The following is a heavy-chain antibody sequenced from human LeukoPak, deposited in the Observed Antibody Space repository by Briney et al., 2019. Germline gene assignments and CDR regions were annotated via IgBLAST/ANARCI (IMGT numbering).Heavy chain of an antibody. Sequence: GGSLRLSCAASGFTFSSYTMSWVRQAPGKGLEWVSAISGSGGSTYYADSVKGRFTISRDNSKNTLYLQMNSLRAEDTAVYYCAKTRGSGYFVYWGQGTLVTVSS. CDR3: AKTRGSGYFVY. CDR1: GFTFSSYT. J-gene: IGHJ4*02. D-gene: IGHD3-22*01. V-gene: IGHV3-23*01. CDR2: ISGSGGST.